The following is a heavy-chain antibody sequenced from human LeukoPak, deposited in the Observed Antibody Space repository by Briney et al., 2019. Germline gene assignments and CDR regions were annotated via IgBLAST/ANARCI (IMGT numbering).Heavy chain of an antibody. J-gene: IGHJ4*02. CDR2: INSDGSST. CDR1: GFTVSSNY. CDR3: ATSSYYCDSSGYYQEGFFDY. Sequence: GGSLRLSCAASGFTVSSNYMSWVRQAPGKGLVWVSRINSDGSSTSYADSVKGRFTISRDNAKNTLYLQMNSLRAEDTAVYYCATSSYYCDSSGYYQEGFFDYWGQGTLVTVSS. V-gene: IGHV3-74*01. D-gene: IGHD3-22*01.